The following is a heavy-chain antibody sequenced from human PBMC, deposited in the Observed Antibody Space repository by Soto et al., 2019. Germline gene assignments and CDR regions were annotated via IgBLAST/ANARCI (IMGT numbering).Heavy chain of an antibody. J-gene: IGHJ4*02. D-gene: IGHD6-19*01. CDR3: SRSMPYSIGWEPSDY. V-gene: IGHV1-18*01. Sequence: AASVKVSCKTSGYTFTSYGINWVRQAPGQGLEWVGWISAYNGDTNYAQKFQGRVTMTTDTSTTTAYMDLRSLRSDDTAVYYCSRSMPYSIGWEPSDYWGQGALVTVSS. CDR2: ISAYNGDT. CDR1: GYTFTSYG.